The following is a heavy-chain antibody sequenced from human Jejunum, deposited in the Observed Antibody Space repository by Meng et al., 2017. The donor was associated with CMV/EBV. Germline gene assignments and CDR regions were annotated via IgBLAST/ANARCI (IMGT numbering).Heavy chain of an antibody. V-gene: IGHV3-21*01. CDR3: VTSRGYGGQPHSDY. CDR2: ISSGSSYI. Sequence: VELMGSGGGLVKPGESLRLPCAASAFTFSSYCMNWVRQAPGKGLEWVSSISSGSSYIYYADSVKGRFTISRDNAKDSLFLQMNSLRPEDTAVYYCVTSRGYGGQPHSDYWGQGTLVTVSS. J-gene: IGHJ4*02. CDR1: AFTFSSYC. D-gene: IGHD4-23*01.